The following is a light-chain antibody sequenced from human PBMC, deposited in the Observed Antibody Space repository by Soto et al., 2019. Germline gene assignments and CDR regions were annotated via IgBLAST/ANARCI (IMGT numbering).Light chain of an antibody. CDR2: AAS. J-gene: IGKJ2*01. V-gene: IGKV1-39*01. Sequence: DIQMTQSPSSLSASVGDRVTITCRASQTISTYLNWYQQKPGQAPKLLIHAASSLQSGVPSRFSGSGSGTDFTLTISSQQPEDFATYYCQQSYSTPYTFGQGTKLEIK. CDR3: QQSYSTPYT. CDR1: QTISTY.